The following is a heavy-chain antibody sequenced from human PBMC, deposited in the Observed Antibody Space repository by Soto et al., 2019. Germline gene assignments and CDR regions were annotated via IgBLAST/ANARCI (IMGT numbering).Heavy chain of an antibody. J-gene: IGHJ5*02. Sequence: ASVKVSCKASGYTFTSYAMHWVRQAPGQRLEWMGWINAGNGNTKYSQKFQGRVTITRDTSASTAYMELSSLRSEDTAVYYCARNRITIFEGFDPWGQXTLVTVSS. CDR3: ARNRITIFEGFDP. CDR2: INAGNGNT. CDR1: GYTFTSYA. D-gene: IGHD3-3*01. V-gene: IGHV1-3*01.